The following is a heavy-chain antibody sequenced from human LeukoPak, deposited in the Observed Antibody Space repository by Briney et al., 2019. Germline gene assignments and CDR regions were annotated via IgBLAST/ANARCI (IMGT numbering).Heavy chain of an antibody. CDR1: GYTFTGYY. V-gene: IGHV1-2*02. D-gene: IGHD3-10*01. Sequence: ASVKVSCKASGYTFTGYYMHWVRQAPGQGLGWMGWINPNSGGTNYAQKFQGRVTMTRDTSISTAYMEMSRLRSDDTAVYYCARDSRHGDPMVDWGQGTLVTVSS. CDR2: INPNSGGT. CDR3: ARDSRHGDPMVD. J-gene: IGHJ4*02.